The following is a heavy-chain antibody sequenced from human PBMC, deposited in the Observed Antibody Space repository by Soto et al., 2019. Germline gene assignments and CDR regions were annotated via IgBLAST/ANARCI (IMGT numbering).Heavy chain of an antibody. CDR2: ISYDGDDT. Sequence: EVQLVESGGVVVQPGGSLRLSCVASGFDFEDYTMHWVRQAPGKGLECVSRISYDGDDTYYADSVRGRFTMSRDNSKNSLFLLMNNLTPEDTAVYYCAKDEAYYFDRWGQGTLVAVSS. V-gene: IGHV3-43*01. CDR1: GFDFEDYT. J-gene: IGHJ4*02. CDR3: AKDEAYYFDR.